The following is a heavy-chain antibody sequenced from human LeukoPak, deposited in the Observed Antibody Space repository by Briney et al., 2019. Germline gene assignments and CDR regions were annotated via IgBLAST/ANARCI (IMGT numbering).Heavy chain of an antibody. Sequence: PSETLSLTCTVSGGSISSYYWSWIRQPPGKGLEWIGYIYYSGSTNYNPSLKSRVTISVDTSKNQFSLRLTSVTAADTAVYYCARHTRVTVTKTFSTFQPCFDYWGQGTLVTVSS. J-gene: IGHJ4*02. CDR3: ARHTRVTVTKTFSTFQPCFDY. CDR2: IYYSGST. D-gene: IGHD4-17*01. V-gene: IGHV4-59*08. CDR1: GGSISSYY.